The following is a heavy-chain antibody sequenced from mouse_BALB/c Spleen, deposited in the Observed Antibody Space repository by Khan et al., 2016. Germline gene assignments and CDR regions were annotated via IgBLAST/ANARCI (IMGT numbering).Heavy chain of an antibody. CDR2: ISRGSSNI. CDR1: GFTFSRFG. D-gene: IGHD2-14*01. J-gene: IGHJ4*01. V-gene: IGHV5-17*02. Sequence: EVELVESGGGLVQPGGSRKLSCAASGFTFSRFGIHWVRQAPEQGLEWVAYISRGSSNIYYEDKVKGRFTISRDNPKNTMSLQMNSLRSEDTAMYYCSSARNYRHDASIDYWGQGTSVTVSS. CDR3: SSARNYRHDASIDY.